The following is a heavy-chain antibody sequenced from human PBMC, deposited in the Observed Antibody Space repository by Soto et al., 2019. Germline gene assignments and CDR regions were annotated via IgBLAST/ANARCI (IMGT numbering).Heavy chain of an antibody. V-gene: IGHV3-21*01. CDR2: ISSSSSYI. CDR3: ARARGESITIFGVVMTSFDY. Sequence: GGSLRLSCAASGFTFSSYSMNWFRQAPGKGLEWVSSISSSSSYIYYADSVKGRFTISRDNAKNSLYLQMNSLRAEDTAVYYCARARGESITIFGVVMTSFDYWGQGTLVTVSS. D-gene: IGHD3-3*01. J-gene: IGHJ4*02. CDR1: GFTFSSYS.